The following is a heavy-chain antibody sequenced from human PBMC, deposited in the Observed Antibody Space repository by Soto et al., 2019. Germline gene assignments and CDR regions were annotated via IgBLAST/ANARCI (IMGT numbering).Heavy chain of an antibody. CDR2: ISSSSSYI. CDR3: ARDVPYYYDSSGYYSGGY. CDR1: GFTFSSYS. J-gene: IGHJ4*02. D-gene: IGHD3-22*01. V-gene: IGHV3-21*01. Sequence: EVQLVESGGGLVKPGGSLRLSCAASGFTFSSYSMNWVRQAPGKGLEWVSSISSSSSYIYYADPVKGRFTISGDNAKNSLYLQMNSLRAEDTAVYYCARDVPYYYDSSGYYSGGYWGQGTLVTVSS.